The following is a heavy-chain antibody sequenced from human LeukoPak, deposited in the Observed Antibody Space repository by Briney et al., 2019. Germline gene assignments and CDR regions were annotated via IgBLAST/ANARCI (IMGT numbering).Heavy chain of an antibody. CDR1: GFTFSTYT. D-gene: IGHD5-18*01. J-gene: IGHJ4*02. CDR2: VTDSSDV. Sequence: GGSLRLSCAASGFTFSTYTMNWVRQVPGKGLEWVSTVTDSSDVHYSDSVKGRFTISRDNARNSLYLRMNSLRDEATAVYYCARDGLHTAHFDYWGQGTLVTVSS. V-gene: IGHV3-48*02. CDR3: ARDGLHTAHFDY.